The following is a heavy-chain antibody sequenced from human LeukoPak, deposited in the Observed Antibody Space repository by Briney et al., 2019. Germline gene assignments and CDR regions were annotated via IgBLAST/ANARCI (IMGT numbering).Heavy chain of an antibody. D-gene: IGHD6-19*01. J-gene: IGHJ3*02. CDR3: AKKAEQWLGPDAFDI. Sequence: GGSLRLSCAASGFTFSSYGMSWVRQPPGKGLEWVSVISGSGGTTYYADSGKGRFTISRDNSKNTLYLQMNSLRAEDTAVYDCAKKAEQWLGPDAFDIWGQGTMVTVSS. CDR2: ISGSGGTT. CDR1: GFTFSSYG. V-gene: IGHV3-23*01.